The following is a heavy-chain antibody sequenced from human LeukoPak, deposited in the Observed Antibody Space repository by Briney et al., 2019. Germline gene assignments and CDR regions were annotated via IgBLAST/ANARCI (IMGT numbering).Heavy chain of an antibody. CDR3: ARDHGYCSSTSCYPNWFDP. CDR2: IIPILGIA. Sequence: ASVKVSCKASGGTFSSYTISWVRQAPGQGLEWMGRIIPILGIANYAQKFQGRVTITADKSTSTAYMELSSLRSEDTAVYHCARDHGYCSSTSCYPNWFDPWGQGTLVTVSS. CDR1: GGTFSSYT. V-gene: IGHV1-69*04. J-gene: IGHJ5*02. D-gene: IGHD2-2*03.